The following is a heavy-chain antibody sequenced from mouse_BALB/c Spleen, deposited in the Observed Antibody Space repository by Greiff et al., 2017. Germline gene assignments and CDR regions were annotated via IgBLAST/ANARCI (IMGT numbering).Heavy chain of an antibody. CDR1: GYTFTGYW. CDR2: IAPGSGST. D-gene: IGHD2-1*01. CDR3: AREGNYYAMDY. V-gene: IGHV1S41*01. J-gene: IGHJ4*01. Sequence: DLVKPGASVKLSCKASGYTFTGYWINWIKQRPGQGLEWIGRIAPGSGSTDYNEMFKGKATLTVDTSSSTAYIQLSSLSSEDSAVYFCAREGNYYAMDYWGQGTSVTVSS.